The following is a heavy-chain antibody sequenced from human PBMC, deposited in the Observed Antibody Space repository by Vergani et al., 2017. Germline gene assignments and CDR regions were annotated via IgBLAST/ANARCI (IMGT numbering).Heavy chain of an antibody. CDR1: GGSISSSSYY. V-gene: IGHV4-39*01. J-gene: IGHJ3*02. Sequence: QVQLQESGPGLVKPSETLSLTCTVSGGSISSSSYYWGWIRQPPGKGLEWIGSIYYSGSTYYNPSLKSRVTISVDTSKNQFYLKLSSVTAADTAVYYCAGGYSGYVPDAFDIWGQGTMVTVSS. D-gene: IGHD5-12*01. CDR3: AGGYSGYVPDAFDI. CDR2: IYYSGST.